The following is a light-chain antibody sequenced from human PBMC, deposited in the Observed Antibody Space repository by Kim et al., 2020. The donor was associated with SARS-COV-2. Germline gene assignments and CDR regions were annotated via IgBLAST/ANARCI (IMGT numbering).Light chain of an antibody. CDR3: HQSSSLPQC. CDR1: QSIGSS. V-gene: IGKV6-21*01. Sequence: SVTSKEKGHITCRASQSIGSSLHWYQQKPDQSPKLRIKYASQSFSGVPSRFSGSGSGTDFTLTINSLEAEDAATYYCHQSSSLPQCFGQGTKLEI. CDR2: YAS. J-gene: IGKJ2*03.